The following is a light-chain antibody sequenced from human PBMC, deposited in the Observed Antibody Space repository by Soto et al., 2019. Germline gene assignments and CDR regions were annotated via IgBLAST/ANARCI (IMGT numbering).Light chain of an antibody. CDR1: SRDVGSYNL. CDR2: EGS. Sequence: QSALTQPASVSGSPGQSITISCTGTSRDVGSYNLVSWYQQHPGKAPKLMIYEGSKRPSGVSNRFSGSKSGNTASLKISELQAEDEADYYCCSYAGSSTSYVFGTGTKLTVL. CDR3: CSYAGSSTSYV. J-gene: IGLJ1*01. V-gene: IGLV2-23*01.